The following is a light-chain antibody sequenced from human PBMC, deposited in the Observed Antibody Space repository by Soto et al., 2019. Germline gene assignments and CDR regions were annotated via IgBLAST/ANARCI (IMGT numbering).Light chain of an antibody. V-gene: IGKV3-11*01. CDR3: QVRTNWSIA. CDR2: DAS. J-gene: IGKJ5*01. Sequence: EIVLTRSPRSLSLSPGERATLSCRASQSVSSYLAWYQQKPGQAPRLLIYDASNRATGIPARFSGTGSGTDFTLTINSLEPEDFAVYYCQVRTNWSIAFGRGTRLDIK. CDR1: QSVSSY.